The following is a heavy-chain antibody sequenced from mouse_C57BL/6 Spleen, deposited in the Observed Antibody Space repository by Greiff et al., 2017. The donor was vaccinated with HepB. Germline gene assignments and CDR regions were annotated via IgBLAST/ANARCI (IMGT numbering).Heavy chain of an antibody. Sequence: VQRQQAGPGLVKPGASVKISCKASGYAFSSSWMNWVKQRPGKGLEWIGRIYPGDGDTNYNGKFKGKATLTADKSSSTAYMQLSSLTSEDSAVYFCANYYGSSYGWYFDVWGTGTTVTVSS. V-gene: IGHV1-82*01. CDR3: ANYYGSSYGWYFDV. D-gene: IGHD1-1*01. J-gene: IGHJ1*03. CDR2: IYPGDGDT. CDR1: GYAFSSSW.